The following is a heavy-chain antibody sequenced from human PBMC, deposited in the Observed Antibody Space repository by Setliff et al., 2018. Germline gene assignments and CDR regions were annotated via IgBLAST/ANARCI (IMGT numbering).Heavy chain of an antibody. Sequence: GASVKVSCKTSGYTFTNYGINWVRQAPGQGLEWMGWINNYSFKTSSPQKFLDRLTMTTDTSTSTAYMELRSLRPDDTAVYYCARINFYVSSGYYYASDNWGQGTLVTVSS. CDR2: INNYSFKT. J-gene: IGHJ4*02. CDR3: ARINFYVSSGYYYASDN. D-gene: IGHD3-22*01. V-gene: IGHV1-18*01. CDR1: GYTFTNYG.